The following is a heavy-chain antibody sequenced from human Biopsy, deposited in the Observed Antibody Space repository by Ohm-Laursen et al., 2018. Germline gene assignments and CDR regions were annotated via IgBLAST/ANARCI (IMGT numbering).Heavy chain of an antibody. CDR1: GASIEEYY. J-gene: IGHJ6*02. Sequence: TLSLTCPVSGASIEEYYWTWIRQAPGKTLEWIASINYRGNTNYNPSLKSRVTMSAHTSTNQFSLKLTSVTAADTAVYYCARDKITYCTSTSCDYFGMDVWGQGTTVTVSS. V-gene: IGHV4-59*01. D-gene: IGHD2-2*01. CDR2: INYRGNT. CDR3: ARDKITYCTSTSCDYFGMDV.